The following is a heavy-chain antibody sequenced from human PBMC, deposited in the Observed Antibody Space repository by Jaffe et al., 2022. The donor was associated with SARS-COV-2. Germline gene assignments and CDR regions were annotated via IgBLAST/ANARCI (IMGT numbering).Heavy chain of an antibody. J-gene: IGHJ4*02. CDR3: ARNPPVLPD. CDR1: GFTFSSYW. CDR2: IERDGSVK. V-gene: IGHV3-7*01. D-gene: IGHD3-10*02. Sequence: EVQLVESGGGLVQPGGSLKLSCAASGFTFSSYWMTWVRQAPGKGLEWVANIERDGSVKYYVDSVRGRFTISRDNAKNSLYLQMNSLRVEDTAMYYCARNPPVLPDWGQGTLVTVSS.